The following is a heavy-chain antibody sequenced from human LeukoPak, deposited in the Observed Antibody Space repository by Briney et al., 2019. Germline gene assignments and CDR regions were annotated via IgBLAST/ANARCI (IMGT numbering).Heavy chain of an antibody. CDR1: GFSFRSYN. CDR3: AREYSGIDY. V-gene: IGHV3-48*02. D-gene: IGHD2-21*01. Sequence: GGSLRLSCAASGFSFRSYNMNWVRQAPGKGLEWISYISGSSSATDYADSVKGRFTISRDNAKNSLYLQMDSLKDEDTAVYYCAREYSGIDYWGQGTLVTVSS. CDR2: ISGSSSAT. J-gene: IGHJ4*02.